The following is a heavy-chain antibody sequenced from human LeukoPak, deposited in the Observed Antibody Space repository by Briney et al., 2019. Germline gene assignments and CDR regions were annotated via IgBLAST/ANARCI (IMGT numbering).Heavy chain of an antibody. J-gene: IGHJ4*02. D-gene: IGHD5-12*01. CDR3: ANAIVASITFVNY. CDR1: GFTFSSYA. CDR2: ISGSGGST. Sequence: GGSLRLSCAASGFTFSSYAMSWVRQAPGKGLEWVSAISGSGGSTYYADSVKGRFAISRDNSKNTLYLQMNSLRAEDTAVYYCANAIVASITFVNYWGQGTLVTVSS. V-gene: IGHV3-23*01.